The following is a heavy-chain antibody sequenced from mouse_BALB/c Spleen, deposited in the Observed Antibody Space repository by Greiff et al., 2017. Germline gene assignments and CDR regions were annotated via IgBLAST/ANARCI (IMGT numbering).Heavy chain of an antibody. CDR2: INPSTGYT. Sequence: VKLMESGAELAKPGASVKMSCKASGYTFTSYWMHWVKQRPGQGLEWIGYINPSTGYTEYNQKFKDKATLTADKSSSTAYMQLSSLTSEDSAVYYCARSGLFYGNNEGYFDVWGAGTTVTVSS. CDR1: GYTFTSYW. V-gene: IGHV1-7*01. D-gene: IGHD2-1*01. CDR3: ARSGLFYGNNEGYFDV. J-gene: IGHJ1*01.